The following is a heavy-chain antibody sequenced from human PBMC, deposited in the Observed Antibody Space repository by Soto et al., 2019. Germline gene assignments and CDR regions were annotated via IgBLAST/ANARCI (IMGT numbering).Heavy chain of an antibody. V-gene: IGHV3-30*18. CDR3: AKDRRDSSGTCSRCFGMDV. D-gene: IGHD3-22*01. J-gene: IGHJ6*02. CDR2: ISNDGSIQ. Sequence: QVQLLESGGSVLQPGRSLRLSCAASGFTFSSYGMHWVRQAPGKGLEWVTMISNDGSIQYYGDSVKGRFTVSRDNSKNTLFLEMNSLTAEDTATYYCAKDRRDSSGTCSRCFGMDVWGQGTMVTVSS. CDR1: GFTFSSYG.